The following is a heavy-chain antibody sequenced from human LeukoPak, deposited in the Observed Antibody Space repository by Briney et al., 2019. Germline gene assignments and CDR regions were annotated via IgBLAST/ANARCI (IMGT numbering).Heavy chain of an antibody. D-gene: IGHD6-19*01. CDR2: INPNSGGT. Sequence: ASVKVSCKASGYSFTGYNVHWVRQAPGQGLEWMGWINPNSGGTNYAQKFQGRVTMTRDTSISTAYMELSRLRSDDTAVYYCARKGLAVAGRGNWFDPWGQGTLVTVSS. CDR3: ARKGLAVAGRGNWFDP. V-gene: IGHV1-2*02. CDR1: GYSFTGYN. J-gene: IGHJ5*02.